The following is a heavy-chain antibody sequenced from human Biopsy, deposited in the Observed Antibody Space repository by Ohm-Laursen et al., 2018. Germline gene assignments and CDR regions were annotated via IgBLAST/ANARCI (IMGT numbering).Heavy chain of an antibody. Sequence: ASVKVSCKASGYSFTSYYMHWVRQAPGQGLEWMGVINPSGSTTSYPQIFQGRVTMIRDTSKSTVYMELSSPRSADTAVYFCARNTGWYGDLYYFNYWGQGTLVTVSS. J-gene: IGHJ4*02. CDR3: ARNTGWYGDLYYFNY. CDR2: INPSGSTT. CDR1: GYSFTSYY. D-gene: IGHD6-19*01. V-gene: IGHV1-46*01.